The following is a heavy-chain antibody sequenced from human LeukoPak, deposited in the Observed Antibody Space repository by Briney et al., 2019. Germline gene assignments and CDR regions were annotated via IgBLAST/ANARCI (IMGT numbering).Heavy chain of an antibody. D-gene: IGHD1-26*01. CDR2: IYYSGST. Sequence: SETLSLTCTVSGGSLSSNSYYWAWIRQPPGKGLEWIGSIYYSGSTYYNPSLKSRVTISVDTSKNQFSLKLSSVTAADTAVYYCARIVGATPGPFDYWGQGTLVTVSS. J-gene: IGHJ4*02. CDR1: GGSLSSNSYY. CDR3: ARIVGATPGPFDY. V-gene: IGHV4-39*01.